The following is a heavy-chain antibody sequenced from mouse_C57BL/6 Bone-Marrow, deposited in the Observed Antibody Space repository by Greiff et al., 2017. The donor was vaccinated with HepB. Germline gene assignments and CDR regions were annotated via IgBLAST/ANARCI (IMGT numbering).Heavy chain of an antibody. CDR2: IRLKSDNYAT. CDR3: TGYGSSKYYFDY. CDR1: GFTFSNYW. Sequence: LKESGGGLVQPGGSMKLSCVASGFTFSNYWMNWVRQSPEKGLEWVAQIRLKSDNYATHYAESVKGRFTISRDDSKSSVYLQMNNLRAEDTGIYYCTGYGSSKYYFDYWGQGTTLTVSS. J-gene: IGHJ2*01. V-gene: IGHV6-3*01. D-gene: IGHD1-1*01.